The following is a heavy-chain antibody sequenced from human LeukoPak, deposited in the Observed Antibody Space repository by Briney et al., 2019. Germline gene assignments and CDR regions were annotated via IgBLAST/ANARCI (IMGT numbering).Heavy chain of an antibody. J-gene: IGHJ3*02. CDR2: ISSSSSYI. V-gene: IGHV3-21*01. Sequence: GGSLRLSCAASGFTFSSYSMKWVRHAPGKGLEVVSSISSSSSYIYYADSVKGRFTISRDNAKNSLYLQMNSLRAEDTAVYYCARDRVVPAAIYAFDIWGQGTMVTVSS. CDR1: GFTFSSYS. D-gene: IGHD2-2*02. CDR3: ARDRVVPAAIYAFDI.